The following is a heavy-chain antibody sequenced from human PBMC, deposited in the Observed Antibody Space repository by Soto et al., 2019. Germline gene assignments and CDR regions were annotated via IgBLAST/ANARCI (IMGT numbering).Heavy chain of an antibody. V-gene: IGHV1-69*06. CDR3: ARGASYYYDSSGQENYFDY. Sequence: SVKVSCKASGGTFSSYAISWVRQAPGQGLEWMGGIIPIFGTANYAQKFQGRVTITADKSTSTAYMELSSLRSEDTAVYYCARGASYYYDSSGQENYFDYWGHGTLVTVSS. CDR2: IIPIFGTA. CDR1: GGTFSSYA. J-gene: IGHJ4*01. D-gene: IGHD3-22*01.